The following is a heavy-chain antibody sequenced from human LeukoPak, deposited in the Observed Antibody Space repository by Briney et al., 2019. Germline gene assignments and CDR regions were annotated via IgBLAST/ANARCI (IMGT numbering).Heavy chain of an antibody. CDR2: ISDDGRQT. D-gene: IGHD2-8*01. J-gene: IGHJ4*02. CDR3: TGVYLERLTAGYFDH. V-gene: IGHV3-30*04. Sequence: PGRSLRLSCAASGFTFTDYAMNWVRQAPGTGLEWVAVISDDGRQTYYADSVKGRFTVSRDNSRDTVYLQMNSLRDEDTATYYCTGVYLERLTAGYFDHWGPGSLVAVSP. CDR1: GFTFTDYA.